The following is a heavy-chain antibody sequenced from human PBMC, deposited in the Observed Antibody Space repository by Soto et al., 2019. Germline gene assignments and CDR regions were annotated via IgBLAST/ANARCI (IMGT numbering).Heavy chain of an antibody. V-gene: IGHV3-49*03. D-gene: IGHD1-26*01. CDR1: GFTFGDYA. Sequence: SCTASGFTFGDYAMSWFRQAPGKGLEWVGFIRSKAYGGTTEYAASVKGRFTISRDDSKSIAYLQMNSLKTEDTAVYYCTRDLELLGYYYYGMDVWGQGTTVTVSS. J-gene: IGHJ6*02. CDR3: TRDLELLGYYYYGMDV. CDR2: IRSKAYGGTT.